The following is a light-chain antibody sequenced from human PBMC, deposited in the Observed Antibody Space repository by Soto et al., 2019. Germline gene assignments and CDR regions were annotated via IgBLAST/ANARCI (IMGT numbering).Light chain of an antibody. CDR3: QQYPT. V-gene: IGKV1-5*03. Sequence: DVQMTQSPSTLSASVGDRVTITCRASQSISSWLAWYQQKPGKAPKLLIYKASSLESGVPSRFSGSGSGTEFSLTISSLQPDDFATYYCQQYPTFGQGIKAYIK. CDR2: KAS. J-gene: IGKJ1*01. CDR1: QSISSW.